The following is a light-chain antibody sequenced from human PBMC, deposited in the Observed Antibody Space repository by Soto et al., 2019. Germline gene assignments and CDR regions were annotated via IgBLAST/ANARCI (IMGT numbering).Light chain of an antibody. CDR2: GAS. CDR1: QSVSSNY. J-gene: IGKJ1*01. V-gene: IGKV3-20*01. Sequence: EIVLTQSPGTLSLSPGERATLSCRASQSVSSNYLAWYQQKPGQAPRLLIYGASSRATGIPDRFSGSGSGTDFTLTISRLEPEDFAVYYCQQYGSSQSFGQGTKVEIE. CDR3: QQYGSSQS.